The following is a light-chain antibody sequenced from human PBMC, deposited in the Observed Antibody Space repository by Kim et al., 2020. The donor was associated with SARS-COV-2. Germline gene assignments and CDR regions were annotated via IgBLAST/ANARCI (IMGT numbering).Light chain of an antibody. V-gene: IGKV3-11*01. CDR3: QQQYNWSIT. CDR2: DAS. CDR1: QSVSGY. Sequence: EIVLTQSPATLSLSPGERATLSCRASQSVSGYLAWYQQKPGQAPRLLIYDASSRATGIPARFSGSGSGTDFTLTISSREPEDFAVYYCQQQYNWSITFGQGTRLEIK. J-gene: IGKJ5*01.